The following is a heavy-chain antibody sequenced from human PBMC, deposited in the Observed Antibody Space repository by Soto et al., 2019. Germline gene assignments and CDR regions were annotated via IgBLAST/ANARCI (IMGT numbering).Heavy chain of an antibody. Sequence: PGGSLRLSCTASGFTFRTFGMHWVRQAPGKGLEWVAVISYDGGNKYYADSVKGRFTISRDNSKNTLFLQMNSLRPEDTAVYHCVKGGTAMILILVYFDYWGLGTLVTVSS. D-gene: IGHD5-18*01. CDR2: ISYDGGNK. CDR1: GFTFRTFG. CDR3: VKGGTAMILILVYFDY. V-gene: IGHV3-30*18. J-gene: IGHJ4*02.